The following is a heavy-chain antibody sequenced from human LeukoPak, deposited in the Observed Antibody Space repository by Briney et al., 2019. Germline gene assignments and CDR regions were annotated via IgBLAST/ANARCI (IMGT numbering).Heavy chain of an antibody. V-gene: IGHV3-21*01. J-gene: IGHJ4*02. Sequence: GGSLRLSCAASGFTFSSYSMNWVRQAPGKGLEWVSSISSSSSYIYYADSVKGRFTISRDNAKNSLYLQMNSLRAEETAVYYCARDLLTYSSSWDYWGQGTLVTVSS. CDR2: ISSSSSYI. D-gene: IGHD6-13*01. CDR3: ARDLLTYSSSWDY. CDR1: GFTFSSYS.